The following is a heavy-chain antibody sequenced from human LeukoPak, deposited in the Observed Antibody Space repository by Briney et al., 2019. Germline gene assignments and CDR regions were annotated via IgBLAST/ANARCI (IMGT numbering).Heavy chain of an antibody. D-gene: IGHD3-10*01. CDR2: INWNGGST. CDR3: AREDYYYGSGSPLGAFDI. V-gene: IGHV3-20*04. Sequence: PGGSLRLPCAASGFTFDDYGMSWVRQAPGKGLEWVSGINWNGGSTGYADSVKGRFTISRDNAKNSLYLQMNSLRAEDTALYYCAREDYYYGSGSPLGAFDIWGQGTMVTVSS. J-gene: IGHJ3*02. CDR1: GFTFDDYG.